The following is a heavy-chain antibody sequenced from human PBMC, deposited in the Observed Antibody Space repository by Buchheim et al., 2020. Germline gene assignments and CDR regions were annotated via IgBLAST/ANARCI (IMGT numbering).Heavy chain of an antibody. CDR2: INSDGSST. D-gene: IGHD3-3*01. V-gene: IGHV3-74*01. CDR3: ANLYYDFWSGSIKDYYYYYGMDV. CDR1: GFTFSSYW. J-gene: IGHJ6*02. Sequence: EVQLVESGGGLVQPGGSLRLSCAASGFTFSSYWMHWVRQAPGKGLVWVSRINSDGSSTSYADSVKGRFTISRDNAKNTLYLQMNSLRAEDTAVYYCANLYYDFWSGSIKDYYYYYGMDVWGQGTT.